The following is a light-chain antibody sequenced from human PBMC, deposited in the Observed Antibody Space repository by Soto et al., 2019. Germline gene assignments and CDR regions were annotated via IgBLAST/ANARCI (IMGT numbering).Light chain of an antibody. CDR2: DVS. J-gene: IGLJ1*01. CDR3: SSYTSSSSYV. Sequence: QSVLTQPASVSGSPGQSITTSCTGTSSDVGGYNYVSWYQQHPGKAPKLMIYDVSNRPSGVSNRLSGSKSGNTASLTISGLQAEDEADYYCSSYTSSSSYVFGTGTKVTVL. V-gene: IGLV2-14*01. CDR1: SSDVGGYNY.